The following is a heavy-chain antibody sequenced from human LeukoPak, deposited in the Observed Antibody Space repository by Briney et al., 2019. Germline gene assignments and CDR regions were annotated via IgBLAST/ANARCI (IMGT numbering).Heavy chain of an antibody. CDR2: IYYSGST. CDR1: GGPQKRCGYF. D-gene: IGHD3-10*01. V-gene: IGHV4-31*03. CDR3: ARDRLVRGARKEYFQH. J-gene: IGHJ1*01. Sequence: SEPLSLLCSVSGGPQKRCGYFWPWIPRHPGRGVGRCAYIYYSGSTYYNPSLKSRVTISVDTSKNQFYLKLSSVTAADTAVYYCARDRLVRGARKEYFQHWGQGTLVTVSS.